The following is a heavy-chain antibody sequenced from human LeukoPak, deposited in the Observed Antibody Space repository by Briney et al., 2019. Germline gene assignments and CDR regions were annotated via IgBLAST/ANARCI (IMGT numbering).Heavy chain of an antibody. V-gene: IGHV4-59*01. D-gene: IGHD3-3*01. CDR3: ANTHYDFWSGSPLRNYGMDV. CDR2: IYYSGST. CDR1: GGSISSYY. Sequence: PSETLSLTCTVSGGSISSYYWSWIRQPPGKGLEWIGYIYYSGSTNYNPSLKSRVTISVDTSKNQFSLKLSSVTAADTAVYYCANTHYDFWSGSPLRNYGMDVWGQGTTVTVSS. J-gene: IGHJ6*02.